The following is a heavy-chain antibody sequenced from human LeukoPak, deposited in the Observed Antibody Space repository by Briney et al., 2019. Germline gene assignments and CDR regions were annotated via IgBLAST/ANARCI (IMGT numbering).Heavy chain of an antibody. CDR3: ARALDIVVVNDY. Sequence: PGGSLRLSCAASGFNFRTYWMHWVRQAPGKGLGWVSRISGDGSSTSYADSVKGRFTISRDNAKNTLYLQMNSLRAEDTAVYYCARALDIVVVNDYWGQGTLVTVSS. V-gene: IGHV3-74*01. CDR1: GFNFRTYW. CDR2: ISGDGSST. J-gene: IGHJ4*02. D-gene: IGHD2-15*01.